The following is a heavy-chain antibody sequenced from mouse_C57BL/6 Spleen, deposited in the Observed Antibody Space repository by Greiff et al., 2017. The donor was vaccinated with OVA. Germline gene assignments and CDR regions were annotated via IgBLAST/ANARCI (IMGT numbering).Heavy chain of an antibody. D-gene: IGHD1-1*01. J-gene: IGHJ2*01. Sequence: EVKLMESGPGLVKPSQSLSLTCSVTGYSITSGYYWNWIRQFPGNKLEWMGYISYDGSNNYNPSLKNRISITRDTSKNQFFLKLNSVTTEDTATYYCARDLSRSSQYYFDYWGQGTTLTVSS. CDR1: GYSITSGYY. V-gene: IGHV3-6*01. CDR2: ISYDGSN. CDR3: ARDLSRSSQYYFDY.